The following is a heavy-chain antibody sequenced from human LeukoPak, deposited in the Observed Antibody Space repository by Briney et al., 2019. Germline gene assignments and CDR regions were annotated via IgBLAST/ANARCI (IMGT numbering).Heavy chain of an antibody. D-gene: IGHD3-10*01. Sequence: SETLSLTCAVYGGSFSGYYWSWIRQPPGKGLGWIGEINHSGSTNYNPSLKSRVTISVDTSKNQFSLKLSSVTAADTAVYYCARVRRGYYGSGSYYNGHWFDPWGQGTLVTVSS. CDR3: ARVRRGYYGSGSYYNGHWFDP. V-gene: IGHV4-34*01. CDR2: INHSGST. J-gene: IGHJ5*02. CDR1: GGSFSGYY.